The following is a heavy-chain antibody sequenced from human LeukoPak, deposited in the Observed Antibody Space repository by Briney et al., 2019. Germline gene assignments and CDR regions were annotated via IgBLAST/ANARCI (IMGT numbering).Heavy chain of an antibody. J-gene: IGHJ4*02. CDR1: GFTFSSYS. V-gene: IGHV3-21*01. Sequence: GGSLILSFAASGFTFSSYSMNWVRQAPGKGLEWVSSISSSSSYIYYADSVKGRFTISRDNAKNSLYLQMNSLRAEDTAVYYCARDPEWASVVVPAAIDYWGQGALVTVSS. CDR2: ISSSSSYI. D-gene: IGHD2-2*01. CDR3: ARDPEWASVVVPAAIDY.